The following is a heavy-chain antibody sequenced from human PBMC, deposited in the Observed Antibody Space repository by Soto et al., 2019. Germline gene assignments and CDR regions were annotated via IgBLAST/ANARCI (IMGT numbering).Heavy chain of an antibody. CDR1: AVTFTSYF. D-gene: IGHD3-22*01. J-gene: IGHJ4*02. V-gene: IGHV1-18*04. Sequence: ASVKVSCKAPAVTFTSYFMHWVRQAPGQGLEWMGWISANSGNTNYAQKLQGRVTMTTDTSTSTAYMELRSLRSDDTAVYYCATAGNYDSSGRDFWGQGTLVTVSS. CDR2: ISANSGNT. CDR3: ATAGNYDSSGRDF.